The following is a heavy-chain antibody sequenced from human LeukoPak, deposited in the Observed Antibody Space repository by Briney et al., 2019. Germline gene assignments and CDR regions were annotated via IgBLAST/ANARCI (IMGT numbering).Heavy chain of an antibody. CDR3: ANRRAVWERYYYDRRYDY. CDR1: GFTFSSYA. D-gene: IGHD3-22*01. Sequence: GGSLRLSCAASGFTFSSYAMSWVRQAPGKGLEWVSAISGSGGSTYYADSVKGRFTTSRDNSKNTLYLQMNSLRAEDTAVYYCANRRAVWERYYYDRRYDYWGQGTLVTVSS. CDR2: ISGSGGST. V-gene: IGHV3-23*01. J-gene: IGHJ4*02.